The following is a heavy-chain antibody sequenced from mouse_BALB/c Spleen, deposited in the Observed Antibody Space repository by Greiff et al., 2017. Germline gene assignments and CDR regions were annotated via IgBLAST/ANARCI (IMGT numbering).Heavy chain of an antibody. Sequence: EVQRVESGPGLVKPSQSLSLTCTVTGYSITSDYAWNWIRQFPGNKLEWMGYISYSGSTSYNPSLKSRISITRDTSKNQFFLQLNSVTTEDTATYYCARSRVLRRYFDYWGQGTTLTVSS. J-gene: IGHJ2*01. CDR1: GYSITSDYA. CDR2: ISYSGST. CDR3: ARSRVLRRYFDY. V-gene: IGHV3-2*02. D-gene: IGHD2-12*01.